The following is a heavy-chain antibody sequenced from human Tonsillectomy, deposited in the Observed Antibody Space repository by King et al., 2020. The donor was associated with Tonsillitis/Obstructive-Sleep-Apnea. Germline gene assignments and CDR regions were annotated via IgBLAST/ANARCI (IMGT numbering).Heavy chain of an antibody. CDR3: ARSYSSGWYGY. J-gene: IGHJ4*02. D-gene: IGHD6-19*01. CDR2: INHSGST. Sequence: VQLQQWGAGLLKPSETLSLTCAVYGGSFSGYYWSWIRQPPGKGLEWIGEINHSGSTNYNPSLKSRVTISVDTSKNQFSLKLSSVTAADTAVYYCARSYSSGWYGYWGQGTLVTVSS. V-gene: IGHV4-34*01. CDR1: GGSFSGYY.